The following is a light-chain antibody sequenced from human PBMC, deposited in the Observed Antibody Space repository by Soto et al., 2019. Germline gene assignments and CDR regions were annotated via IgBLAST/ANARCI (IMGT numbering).Light chain of an antibody. Sequence: QSVLTQPPSASGTPGQRVTISCSGGSSNIGRNYVYWYQQLPGTAPKLLIYRSEQRPSGVPDRFSGSKSGTSASLAIDGLRSEDEADDYCAAWDDSLSGYVFGSETKVTVL. CDR2: RSE. CDR1: SSNIGRNY. CDR3: AAWDDSLSGYV. V-gene: IGLV1-47*01. J-gene: IGLJ1*01.